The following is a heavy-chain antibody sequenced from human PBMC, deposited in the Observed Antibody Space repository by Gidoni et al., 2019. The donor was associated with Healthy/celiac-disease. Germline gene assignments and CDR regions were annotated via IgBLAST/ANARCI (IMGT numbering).Heavy chain of an antibody. CDR3: AKDQNYYDSSGYYPGDY. V-gene: IGHV3-30*18. J-gene: IGHJ4*02. CDR2: ISYDGSNK. CDR1: GFTFSSYG. D-gene: IGHD3-22*01. Sequence: QVQLVESGGGVVQPGRSLRLPCAASGFTFSSYGMHWVRQAPGKGLEWVAVISYDGSNKYYADSVKGRFTISRDNSKNTLYLQMNSLRAEDTAVYYCAKDQNYYDSSGYYPGDYWGQGTLVTVSS.